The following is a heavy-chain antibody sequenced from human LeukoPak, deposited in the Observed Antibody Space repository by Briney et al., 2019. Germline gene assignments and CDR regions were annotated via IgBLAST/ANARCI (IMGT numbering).Heavy chain of an antibody. CDR3: ARGATWLAMYYFDY. V-gene: IGHV4-38-2*02. CDR1: GYSISSGYY. D-gene: IGHD6-19*01. CDR2: IYHSGST. Sequence: SETLSLTCTVSGYSISSGYYWGWIRQPPGKGLEWIGSIYHSGSTYYNPSLKSRVTISVDTSKNQFSLKLSSVTAADTAVYYCARGATWLAMYYFDYWGQGTLVTVSS. J-gene: IGHJ4*02.